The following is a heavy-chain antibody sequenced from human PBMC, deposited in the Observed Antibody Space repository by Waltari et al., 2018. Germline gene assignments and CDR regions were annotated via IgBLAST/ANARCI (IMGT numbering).Heavy chain of an antibody. J-gene: IGHJ4*02. D-gene: IGHD3-22*01. CDR3: AADYYDSSGYYYGY. CDR2: IVVGSGNT. CDR1: GFTFTSSA. Sequence: QMQLVQSGPEVKKPGTSVKVSCKASGFTFTSSAVQWLRQARGQRLEWIGWIVVGSGNTNYAQKFQERVTITRDMSTSTAYMELSSLRSEDTAVYYCAADYYDSSGYYYGYWGQGTLVTVSS. V-gene: IGHV1-58*01.